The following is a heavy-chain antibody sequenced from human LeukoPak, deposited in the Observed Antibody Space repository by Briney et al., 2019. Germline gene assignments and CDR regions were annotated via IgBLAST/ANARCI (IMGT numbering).Heavy chain of an antibody. J-gene: IGHJ3*02. CDR2: ISAYNGNT. CDR1: GYTFTSYG. V-gene: IGHV1-18*01. Sequence: GASVKVSCKASGYTFTSYGISWVRRAPGQGLEWMGWISAYNGNTNYAQKLQGRVTMTTDTSTSTAYMELRSLRSDDTAVYYCARAGTPYDYGGPRDAFDIWGQGTMVTVSS. CDR3: ARAGTPYDYGGPRDAFDI. D-gene: IGHD4-23*01.